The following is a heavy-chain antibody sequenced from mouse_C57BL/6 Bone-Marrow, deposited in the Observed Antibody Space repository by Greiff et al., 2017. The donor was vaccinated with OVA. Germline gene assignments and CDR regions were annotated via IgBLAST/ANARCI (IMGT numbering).Heavy chain of an antibody. CDR1: GFNIKDDY. CDR3: TSYGNFDY. D-gene: IGHD2-1*01. V-gene: IGHV14-4*01. J-gene: IGHJ2*01. Sequence: VHVKQPGAELVRPGASVKLSCTASGFNIKDDYMHWVKQRPEQGLEWIGWIDPENGDTEYASKFQGKATITADTSSNTAYLQLSSLTSEDTAVYYCTSYGNFDYWGQGTTLTVSS. CDR2: IDPENGDT.